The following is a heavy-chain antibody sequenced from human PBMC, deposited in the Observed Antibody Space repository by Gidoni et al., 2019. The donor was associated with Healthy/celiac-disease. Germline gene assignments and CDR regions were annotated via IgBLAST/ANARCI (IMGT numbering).Heavy chain of an antibody. CDR2: ISYDGSNK. Sequence: QVQLVESWGGVVQPGRSLRLSCAASGFTFSSYAMHWVRQAPGKGLEWVEVISYDGSNKYYADSVKGRFTISRDNSKNTLYLQMNGLRAEDTAVYYCARAGELFFFDYWGQGTLVTVSS. D-gene: IGHD3-16*01. J-gene: IGHJ4*02. CDR3: ARAGELFFFDY. V-gene: IGHV3-30-3*01. CDR1: GFTFSSYA.